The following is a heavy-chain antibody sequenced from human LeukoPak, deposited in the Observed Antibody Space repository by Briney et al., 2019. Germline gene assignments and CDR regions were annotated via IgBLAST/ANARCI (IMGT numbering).Heavy chain of an antibody. Sequence: GESLKISCKATAYSFTSYWIGWVRQMPGKGLEWMGIIYPGDSDTRYSPSFQGQVTISADKSTSTAYLQWSSLKVSDTAMYYCARHLQDDYCDYWGQGTLVTVSS. CDR2: IYPGDSDT. V-gene: IGHV5-51*01. CDR1: AYSFTSYW. D-gene: IGHD5-24*01. CDR3: ARHLQDDYCDY. J-gene: IGHJ4*02.